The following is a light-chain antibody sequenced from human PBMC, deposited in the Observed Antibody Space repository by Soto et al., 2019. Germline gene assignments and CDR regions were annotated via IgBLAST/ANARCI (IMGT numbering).Light chain of an antibody. CDR1: QTIVNY. Sequence: EIVLTQSPATLSLSPGDRATLSCRASQTIVNYLAWYQQKPGQAPRLLLYEASTRATGIPARFSGRGSGTDFTLTISSLEPEDFAVYYCQQRANWPLTFAGGTRVEIK. V-gene: IGKV3-11*01. J-gene: IGKJ4*01. CDR3: QQRANWPLT. CDR2: EAS.